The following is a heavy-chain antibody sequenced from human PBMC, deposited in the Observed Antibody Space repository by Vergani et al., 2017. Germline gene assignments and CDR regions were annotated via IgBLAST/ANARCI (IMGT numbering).Heavy chain of an antibody. J-gene: IGHJ3*02. V-gene: IGHV4-39*01. CDR3: AIHPSGGWVQLSGALDI. Sequence: QLQLQESGPGLVKPSETLSLTCTVSGGSISSSSYYWGWIRQPPGKGLEWSGSIYYSGSTYYNPSLKSRVTISVDTSKNQFSLKLSSVTAADTAGYYCAIHPSGGWVQLSGALDIWGQGTMVTVSS. CDR2: IYYSGST. D-gene: IGHD5-18*01. CDR1: GGSISSSSYY.